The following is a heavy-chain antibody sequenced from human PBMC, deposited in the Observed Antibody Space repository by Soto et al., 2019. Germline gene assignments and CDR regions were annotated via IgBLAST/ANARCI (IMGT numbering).Heavy chain of an antibody. CDR1: GFTVSSNY. CDR2: IYSGGST. J-gene: IGHJ6*03. CDR3: ARDATLRYFDWLLVRDYYYMAV. V-gene: IGHV3-66*01. D-gene: IGHD3-9*01. Sequence: GGPLRLSCAASGFTVSSNYMSWVRQAQGKGLEWVSVIYSGGSTYYADSVKGRFTISRDNSKNTLYLQMNSLRAEDTDVYYCARDATLRYFDWLLVRDYYYMAVWGKGTTVTVSS.